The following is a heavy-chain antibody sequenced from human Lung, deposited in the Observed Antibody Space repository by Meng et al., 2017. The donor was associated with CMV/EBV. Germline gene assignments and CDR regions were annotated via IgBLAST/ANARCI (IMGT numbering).Heavy chain of an antibody. CDR3: ARDSPSLYSSSPGIDF. CDR2: ISVYTDNT. J-gene: IGHJ4*02. CDR1: GYTFTSYG. Sequence: SVXVSXXTSGYTFTSYGISWVRQAPGQGLEWMGWISVYTDNTSSAQKYQGRLTMTTDTSTSTAYMEVRSLRSDDTAVYYCARDSPSLYSSSPGIDFWGQG. V-gene: IGHV1-18*01. D-gene: IGHD6-6*01.